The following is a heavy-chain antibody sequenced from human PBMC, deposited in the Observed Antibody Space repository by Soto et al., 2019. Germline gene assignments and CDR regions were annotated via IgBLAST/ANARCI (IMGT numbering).Heavy chain of an antibody. V-gene: IGHV4-39*01. Sequence: SETLSLTCTVSGGSVSSSNYYWGWIRQSPGKGLEWIGSIYYSGSTYYNPSLESRVTISVDKSKNQFSLKVISVTAADTAVYYCARLEGLATISYFFDYWGQGTLVTVSS. J-gene: IGHJ4*02. CDR2: IYYSGST. CDR1: GGSVSSSNYY. D-gene: IGHD3-9*01. CDR3: ARLEGLATISYFFDY.